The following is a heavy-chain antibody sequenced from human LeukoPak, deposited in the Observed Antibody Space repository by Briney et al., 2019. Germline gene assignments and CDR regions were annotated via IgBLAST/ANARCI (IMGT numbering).Heavy chain of an antibody. J-gene: IGHJ6*02. CDR3: AKRGV. CDR2: IGNSGDRT. V-gene: IGHV3-23*01. CDR1: GFTFSSYA. Sequence: GGSLRLSCAASGFTFSSYAMSWVRQAPGKGPEWVSGIGNSGDRTFYADSVKGRFTISRDNSKNTLYLQMNSLRVEDTALYYCAKRGVWGQGIAVTVSS.